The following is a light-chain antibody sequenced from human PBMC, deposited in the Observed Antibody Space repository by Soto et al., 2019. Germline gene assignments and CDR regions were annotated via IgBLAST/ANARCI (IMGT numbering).Light chain of an antibody. CDR1: SSDVGGYNY. CDR3: SSYAGSRNLV. CDR2: EVS. J-gene: IGLJ1*01. Sequence: QSATAQPPSPSGSPGDSSTISCTGTSSDVGGYNYVSWYQQHPGKAPKLMICEVSKRPSGVPDRFSGSKSGNTASLTVSGLQAEDEADYYCSSYAGSRNLVFGTGTRVTV. V-gene: IGLV2-8*01.